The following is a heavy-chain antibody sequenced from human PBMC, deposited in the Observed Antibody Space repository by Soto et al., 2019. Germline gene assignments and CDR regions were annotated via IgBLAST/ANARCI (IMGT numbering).Heavy chain of an antibody. CDR1: GFTFSSYS. CDR2: IFVTGATI. J-gene: IGHJ4*02. D-gene: IGHD3-9*01. Sequence: GGSLRLSCVSSGFTFSSYSMVWVRQAPGKGLQWVSYIFVTGATIYYADSVKGRFTVSRDNAKNTLYLQMNSLRAEDTAVYYCAKDQGDFYDILSGPHPPWGLDDWGQGTLVTVSS. CDR3: AKDQGDFYDILSGPHPPWGLDD. V-gene: IGHV3-48*04.